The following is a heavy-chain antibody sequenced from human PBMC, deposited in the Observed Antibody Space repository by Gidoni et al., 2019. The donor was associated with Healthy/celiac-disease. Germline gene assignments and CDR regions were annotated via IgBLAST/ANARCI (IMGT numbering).Heavy chain of an antibody. V-gene: IGHV3-21*01. D-gene: IGHD3-22*01. CDR3: AREDYYDSSGSPKGFDY. Sequence: EVQLVESGGGLVKPGGSLRLSCAASGFTFSRDGMNWVRQAPGKGLELVSSISSSSSYIYYADSVKGRFTISRDNAKNSLYLQMNSLRAEDTAVYYCAREDYYDSSGSPKGFDYWAQGTLVTVSS. J-gene: IGHJ4*02. CDR1: GFTFSRDG. CDR2: ISSSSSYI.